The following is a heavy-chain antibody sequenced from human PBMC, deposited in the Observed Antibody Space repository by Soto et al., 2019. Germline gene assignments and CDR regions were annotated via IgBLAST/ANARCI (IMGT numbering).Heavy chain of an antibody. Sequence: GGSLRLSCAASGFTFTRYSMNWVRQAPGKGLEWVSSISSTTNYIYYGDSMRGRFTISRDNAKNSLYLEMNSLRAEDTAVYYCARESEDLTSNFDYWGQGTLVTVSS. CDR3: ARESEDLTSNFDY. CDR1: GFTFTRYS. J-gene: IGHJ4*02. V-gene: IGHV3-21*06. CDR2: ISSTTNYI.